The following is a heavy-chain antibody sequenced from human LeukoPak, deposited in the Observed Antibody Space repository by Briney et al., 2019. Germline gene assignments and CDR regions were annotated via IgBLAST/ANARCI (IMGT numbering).Heavy chain of an antibody. CDR2: ISAYNGNT. CDR3: RGGGSWTDAFDI. J-gene: IGHJ3*02. CDR1: GYTFTSYG. V-gene: IGHV1-18*01. Sequence: ASVKVSCKASGYTFTSYGISWVRQAPGQGLEWMGWISAYNGNTNYAQKLQGRVTMTRDTSISTAYMELSRLRSDDTAVYYCRGGGSWTDAFDIWGQGTMVTVSS. D-gene: IGHD2-15*01.